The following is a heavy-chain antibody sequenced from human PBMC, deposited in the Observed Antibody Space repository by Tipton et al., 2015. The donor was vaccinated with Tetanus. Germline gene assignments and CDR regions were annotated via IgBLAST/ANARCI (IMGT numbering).Heavy chain of an antibody. CDR1: GGSISSGGYY. CDR3: ARDQGRGSGTFLAH. V-gene: IGHV4-61*08. D-gene: IGHD3-10*01. Sequence: TLSLTCTVSGGSISSGGYYWSWIRQPPGKGLEWIGHVYYNGNTNYSTSLKSRVTISLDTSNNQFSLELRSVTAADTAVYFFARDQGRGSGTFLAHWGQGILVPVSS. J-gene: IGHJ4*02. CDR2: VYYNGNT.